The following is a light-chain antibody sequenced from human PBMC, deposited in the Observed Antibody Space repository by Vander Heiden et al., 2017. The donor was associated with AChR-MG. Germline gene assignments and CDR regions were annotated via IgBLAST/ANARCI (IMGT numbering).Light chain of an antibody. V-gene: IGLV2-11*01. J-gene: IGLJ2*01. CDR3: CSYARSI. Sequence: QSALTQPRSVSWSPAQSVTISCTEISSDVGGYSYVHRYQQHPGKAPKGMIYEVSKRPSGVPDRFSGSKSGQTASLTISGLQAEDEADYYCCSYARSIFGGGTKLTVL. CDR2: EVS. CDR1: SSDVGGYSY.